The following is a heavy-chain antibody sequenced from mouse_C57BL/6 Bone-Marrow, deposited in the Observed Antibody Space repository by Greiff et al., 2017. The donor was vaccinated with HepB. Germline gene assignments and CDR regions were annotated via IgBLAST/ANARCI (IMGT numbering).Heavy chain of an antibody. CDR1: GYTFTSYW. CDR2: IHPNSGST. Sequence: VQLQQSGAELVKPGASVKLSCKASGYTFTSYWMHWVKQRPGQGLEWIGMIHPNSGSTNYNEKFKSKATLTVDKSSSTAYMQLSSLTSEDSAVYYCARHYGSSIYAMDYWGQGTSVTVSS. D-gene: IGHD1-1*01. CDR3: ARHYGSSIYAMDY. V-gene: IGHV1-64*01. J-gene: IGHJ4*01.